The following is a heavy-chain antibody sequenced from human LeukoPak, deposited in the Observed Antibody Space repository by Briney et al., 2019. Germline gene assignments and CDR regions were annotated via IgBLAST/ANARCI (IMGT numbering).Heavy chain of an antibody. Sequence: SQTLSLTCTVSGGSVSTYYWNWIRPPPGKGLEWIGYIYYSGSMNYNPSLKSRLTISVDTSKNQFSLNLSSVTAADTAVYYCASTSGYCSGGNCYSAFDYWGQGTLVTVSS. V-gene: IGHV4-59*02. CDR2: IYYSGSM. CDR3: ASTSGYCSGGNCYSAFDY. J-gene: IGHJ4*02. CDR1: GGSVSTYY. D-gene: IGHD2-15*01.